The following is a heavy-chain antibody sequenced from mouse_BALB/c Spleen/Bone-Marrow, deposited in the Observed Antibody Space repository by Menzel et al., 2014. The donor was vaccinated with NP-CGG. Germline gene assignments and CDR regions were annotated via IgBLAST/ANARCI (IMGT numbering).Heavy chain of an antibody. J-gene: IGHJ2*01. CDR1: GYTFTSYW. Sequence: QVQLQQSGAELAKPGASVKMSCKASGYTFTSYWMHWVKQRPGQGLGWIGYINPSTGYTEYNQKFKDKATLTADKSSSTAYMQLSSLTSEDSAVYYCASNWDVDWGQGTTLTVSS. CDR2: INPSTGYT. CDR3: ASNWDVD. V-gene: IGHV1-7*01. D-gene: IGHD4-1*01.